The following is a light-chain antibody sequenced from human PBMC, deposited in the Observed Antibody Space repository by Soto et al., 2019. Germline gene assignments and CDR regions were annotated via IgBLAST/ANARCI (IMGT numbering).Light chain of an antibody. J-gene: IGLJ3*02. CDR1: SSDVGSYNL. Sequence: QSALTQPASVSGSPGQSITISCTGTSSDVGSYNLVSWYQQPPGEAPKLMIYEGSKRPSGVSNRFSGSKSGNTASLTISGLQAEDEADYYCCSYTSTNSRVFGGGTKVTVL. CDR2: EGS. CDR3: CSYTSTNSRV. V-gene: IGLV2-14*02.